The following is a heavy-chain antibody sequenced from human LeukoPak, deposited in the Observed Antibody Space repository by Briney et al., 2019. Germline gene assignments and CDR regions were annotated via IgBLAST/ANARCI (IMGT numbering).Heavy chain of an antibody. Sequence: GASVKVSCKASGYTFTGYYMHWVRQAPGQGLEWMGWINPNSGGTNYAQKFQGRVTMTRDTSISTAYMELSRLRSDDTAVYYCARDGETSWYPFSDYWGQGTLVTVSS. CDR3: ARDGETSWYPFSDY. D-gene: IGHD6-13*01. J-gene: IGHJ4*02. V-gene: IGHV1-2*02. CDR1: GYTFTGYY. CDR2: INPNSGGT.